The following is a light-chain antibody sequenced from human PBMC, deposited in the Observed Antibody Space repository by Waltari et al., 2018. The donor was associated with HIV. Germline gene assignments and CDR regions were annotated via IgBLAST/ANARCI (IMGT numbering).Light chain of an antibody. Sequence: AIRTTQSPSSFSASTGDRVTITCRASQGISSSLAWYQQKPGKAPKLLIYATSTLQSGVPSRFSGSGSGTDFTLTISYLQSEDFATYFCQQYYSYPFTFGPGTKVDIK. CDR3: QQYYSYPFT. CDR1: QGISSS. J-gene: IGKJ3*01. CDR2: ATS. V-gene: IGKV1-8*01.